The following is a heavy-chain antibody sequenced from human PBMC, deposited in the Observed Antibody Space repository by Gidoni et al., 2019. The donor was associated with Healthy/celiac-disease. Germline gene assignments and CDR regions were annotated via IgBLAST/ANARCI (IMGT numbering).Heavy chain of an antibody. CDR2: INHSGST. Sequence: QVQLQPWGAGLFQPSETLSLTCAVYGVSFSTYYWNWIRPPPGKGLEWIGEINHSGSTNYNPSLKSRVTISVDTSKNQFSLKVNSVTAADTAVYYCARGNYCSSTSCYRAPFDCWGQGTLVTVSS. CDR1: GVSFSTYY. V-gene: IGHV4-34*01. CDR3: ARGNYCSSTSCYRAPFDC. D-gene: IGHD2-2*02. J-gene: IGHJ4*02.